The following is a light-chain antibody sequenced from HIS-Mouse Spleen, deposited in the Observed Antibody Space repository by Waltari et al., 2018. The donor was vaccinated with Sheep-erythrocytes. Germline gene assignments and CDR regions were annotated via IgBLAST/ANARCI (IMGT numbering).Light chain of an antibody. Sequence: IVLTQSPATLSLPNGERAILSCRASQSVSSYLAWYQQKPGQAPRLLIYDASNRATGIPARFSGSGSGTDFTLTISSLEPEDFAVYYCQQRSNWYTFGQGTKLEIK. V-gene: IGKV3-11*01. CDR3: QQRSNWYT. CDR1: QSVSSY. CDR2: DAS. J-gene: IGKJ2*01.